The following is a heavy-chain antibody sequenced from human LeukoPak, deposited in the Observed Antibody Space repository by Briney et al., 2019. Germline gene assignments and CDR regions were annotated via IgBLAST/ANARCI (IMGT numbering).Heavy chain of an antibody. V-gene: IGHV4-31*03. Sequence: SETLSLTCSLSGASITSGVYYWSWLRQHPGKGLEWIGYIADIATKFYNPSLKSRVSISMDPSKNLFSLRLTSLTAADTAVYYCARARMGPVPFDSWGQGILVTVSS. J-gene: IGHJ4*02. D-gene: IGHD2-8*01. CDR2: IADIATK. CDR3: ARARMGPVPFDS. CDR1: GASITSGVYY.